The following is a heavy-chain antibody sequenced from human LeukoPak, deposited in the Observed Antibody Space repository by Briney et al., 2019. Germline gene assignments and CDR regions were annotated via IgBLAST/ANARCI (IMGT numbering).Heavy chain of an antibody. CDR1: GFTFSSYA. D-gene: IGHD6-6*01. J-gene: IGHJ4*02. CDR2: ISYDGSNK. CDR3: ARDRWQLVDGNY. V-gene: IGHV3-30-3*01. Sequence: TGGSLRLSCAASGFTFSSYAMHWVRQAPGKGLEWVAVISYDGSNKYYADSVKGRFTISRDNSKNTLYLQMNSLRAEDTAVYYCARDRWQLVDGNYWGQGTLVTVSS.